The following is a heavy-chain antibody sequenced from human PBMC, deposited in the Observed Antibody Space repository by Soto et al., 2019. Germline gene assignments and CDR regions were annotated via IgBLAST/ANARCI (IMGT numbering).Heavy chain of an antibody. Sequence: QVQLVESGGGVVQPGRSLRLSCAASGFTFSIYGMHWVRHAPGKGLEWVAMISFDGSEKYYTDSVKGRFHISRDSSENTMYLQMASLRVEDTAVYYCARDRRLYYSDAFDIWGQGTTVTVSS. D-gene: IGHD1-26*01. CDR1: GFTFSIYG. V-gene: IGHV3-30*03. J-gene: IGHJ3*02. CDR3: ARDRRLYYSDAFDI. CDR2: ISFDGSEK.